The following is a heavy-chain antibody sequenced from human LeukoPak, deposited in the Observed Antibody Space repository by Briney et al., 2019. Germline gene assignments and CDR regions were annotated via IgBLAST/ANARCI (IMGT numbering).Heavy chain of an antibody. D-gene: IGHD3-3*01. Sequence: ASVKVSCKASGYTFTSYDINWVRQATGQGLEWMGWMNPNSGNTGYAQKFQGRVTMTRNTSISTAYMELSSLRSVDTAVYYCARAGIFGVDLYYYYGMDVWGQGTTVTVSS. CDR3: ARAGIFGVDLYYYYGMDV. CDR1: GYTFTSYD. V-gene: IGHV1-8*01. J-gene: IGHJ6*02. CDR2: MNPNSGNT.